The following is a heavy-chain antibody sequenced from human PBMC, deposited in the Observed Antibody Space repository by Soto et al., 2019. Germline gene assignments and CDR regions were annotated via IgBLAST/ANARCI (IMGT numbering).Heavy chain of an antibody. CDR2: IFWDKND. CDR1: GFSLITGVG. J-gene: IGHJ4*02. CDR3: TQIYGSGSWGWYFHS. V-gene: IGHV2-5*02. D-gene: IGHD1-26*01. Sequence: QITLKESGPSLVRPTEPLTLTCTFSGFSLITGVGVGWVRQPPAKALEWLAVIFWDKNDYYRPSLQTRVTISKDTSEDQVVLTLTNMDPEDTATYFCTQIYGSGSWGWYFHSWGQGTRVTVPS.